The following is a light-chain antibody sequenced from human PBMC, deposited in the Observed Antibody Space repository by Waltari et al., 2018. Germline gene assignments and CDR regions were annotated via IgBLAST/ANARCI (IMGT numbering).Light chain of an antibody. CDR3: AAWDDTLSGVV. V-gene: IGLV1-44*01. CDR1: NSNIGSNS. Sequence: QSVVTQPPSASGTPGQRVTISCSGSNSNIGSNSVNWYQHLPGTVPRLRIYRSNERPSRVPDRFSGSKSGTSASLAISGLQSEDEADYYCAAWDDTLSGVVFGGGTKLTVL. J-gene: IGLJ2*01. CDR2: RSN.